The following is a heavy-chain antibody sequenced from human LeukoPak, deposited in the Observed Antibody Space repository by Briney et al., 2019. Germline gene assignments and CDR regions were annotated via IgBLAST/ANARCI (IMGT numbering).Heavy chain of an antibody. D-gene: IGHD2-2*02. J-gene: IGHJ4*02. Sequence: GASVKVTCKASGYTFTGYYMHWVRQAPGQGLEWMGWINLNSGGTNYAQKFQGRVTMTRDTSISTAYMELSRLRSDDTAVYYCASFRPTTQYCSSTSCYKVSDYWGQGTLVTVSS. CDR3: ASFRPTTQYCSSTSCYKVSDY. V-gene: IGHV1-2*02. CDR1: GYTFTGYY. CDR2: INLNSGGT.